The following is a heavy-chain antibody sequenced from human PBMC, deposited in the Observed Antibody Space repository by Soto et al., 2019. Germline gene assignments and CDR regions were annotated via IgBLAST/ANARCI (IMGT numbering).Heavy chain of an antibody. CDR2: ISYDGTYK. CDR1: GFTYNNFA. J-gene: IGHJ6*02. D-gene: IGHD5-12*01. CDR3: ETEVDVAFSSLQYGMDV. V-gene: IGHV3-30*14. Sequence: GGSLRLSCAASGFTYNNFAMHWVRPAPDKGLEWVAFISYDGTYKYYADAVRGRFTVYRDNSMSTLFLQMNSLKFADTAVYVCETEVDVAFSSLQYGMDVRGQGTTVTVSS.